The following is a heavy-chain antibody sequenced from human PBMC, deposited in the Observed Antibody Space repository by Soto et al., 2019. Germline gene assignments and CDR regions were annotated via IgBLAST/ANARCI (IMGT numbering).Heavy chain of an antibody. CDR3: ARHRARNWFDP. Sequence: KSSETLSLTCIVSGGSISSSSYYWGWIRQPPGKGLEWIGSIYYSGSTYYNPSLKSRVTISVDTSKNQSSLKLSSVTAPDTAVFYCARHRARNWFDPWGQGTLVTVSS. D-gene: IGHD6-6*01. CDR2: IYYSGST. CDR1: GGSISSSSYY. V-gene: IGHV4-39*01. J-gene: IGHJ5*02.